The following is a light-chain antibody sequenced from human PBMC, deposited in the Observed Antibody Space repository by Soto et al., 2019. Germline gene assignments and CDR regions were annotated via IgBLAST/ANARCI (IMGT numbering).Light chain of an antibody. CDR2: DAS. J-gene: IGKJ1*01. V-gene: IGKV3-11*01. CDR1: QSVSSY. Sequence: EIVLTQSPATLSLSPGERATLSCRASQSVSSYLAWYQQKPGQAPRLLISDASNRATGIPARFSGSGSGTDFTLTISSLEPEDFAVYYCQQRSNGPSTFGQGTKVDI. CDR3: QQRSNGPST.